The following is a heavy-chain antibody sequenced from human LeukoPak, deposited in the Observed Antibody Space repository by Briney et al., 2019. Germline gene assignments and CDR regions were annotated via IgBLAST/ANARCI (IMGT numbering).Heavy chain of an antibody. J-gene: IGHJ6*03. CDR2: IYTSGST. CDR1: GGSISSYY. CDR3: ARQGVGRDGYNRDIYYYYHMDV. Sequence: SETLSLTCTVSGGSISSYYWSWIRQPPGKGLEWIGYIYTSGSTNYNPSLKSRVTISVDTSKNQFSLKLSSVTAADTAVYYCARQGVGRDGYNRDIYYYYHMDVWGKGTTVTVSS. D-gene: IGHD5-24*01. V-gene: IGHV4-4*09.